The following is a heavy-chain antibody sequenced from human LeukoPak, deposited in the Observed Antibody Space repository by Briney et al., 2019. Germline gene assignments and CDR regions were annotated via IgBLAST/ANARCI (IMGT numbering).Heavy chain of an antibody. J-gene: IGHJ4*02. V-gene: IGHV5-51*01. D-gene: IGHD6-6*01. Sequence: GESLKISCKGSGYSFTSYWISWVRQMPGKGLEWMGIIYPGDSDTRHSPSFQGQVTISADKSISTAYLQWSSLEASDTAMYYCARQKYSSSSAVDYWGQGTLVTVSS. CDR1: GYSFTSYW. CDR3: ARQKYSSSSAVDY. CDR2: IYPGDSDT.